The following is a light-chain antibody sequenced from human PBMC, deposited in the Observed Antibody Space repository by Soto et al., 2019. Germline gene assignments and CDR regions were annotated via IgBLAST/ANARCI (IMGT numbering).Light chain of an antibody. CDR2: DAS. CDR1: RDISNY. Sequence: DIQMTQSPSSLSASVGDRVTITCQASRDISNYLNWYQHKPGKVPKLLIYDASKLETAVPSTFGVGGSGTHYTFPIISLQPEDVATYYGQQNDNLPPLTIGVGAKVYIK. J-gene: IGKJ4*01. V-gene: IGKV1-33*01. CDR3: QQNDNLPPLT.